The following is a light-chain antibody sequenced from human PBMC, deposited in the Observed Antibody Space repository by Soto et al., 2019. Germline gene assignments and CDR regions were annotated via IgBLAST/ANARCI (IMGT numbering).Light chain of an antibody. CDR1: SGHTSYA. V-gene: IGLV4-69*01. Sequence: VSQSPSASASLGASVKLTCTLSSGHTSYAIAWHQLQPQKGPRFLMRVDSDGSHTKGDGIPDRFSGSSSGAERYLTISSLQSEDEGDDYCQTWGTGIWVFGGGTKVTVL. CDR2: VDSDGSH. J-gene: IGLJ3*02. CDR3: QTWGTGIWV.